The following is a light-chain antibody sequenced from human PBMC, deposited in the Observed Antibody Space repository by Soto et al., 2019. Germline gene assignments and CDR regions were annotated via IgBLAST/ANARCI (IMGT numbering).Light chain of an antibody. CDR2: NNN. V-gene: IGLV1-44*01. J-gene: IGLJ1*01. CDR3: ATWDHSLNGLV. CDR1: SSNVGSNT. Sequence: SVLTQPPSGSGAPGQRVTSSCSGSSSNVGSNTVNWDQQLPGTAPKLLIYNNNQRPSGVPDRFSGSKSGTSASLAISGLHSDDEPHYYCATWDHSLNGLVFAPGTTLTLL.